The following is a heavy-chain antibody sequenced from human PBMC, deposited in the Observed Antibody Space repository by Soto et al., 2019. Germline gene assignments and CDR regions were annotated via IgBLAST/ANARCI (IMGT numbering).Heavy chain of an antibody. CDR3: ARGVTMVRGVIITPDGMDV. Sequence: SLTCTVSGGSISSGDYYWSWIRQPPGKGLEWIGYIYYSGSTYYNPSLKSRVTISVDTSKNQFSLKLSSVTAADTAVYYCARGVTMVRGVIITPDGMDVWGQGTTVTVSS. V-gene: IGHV4-30-4*01. CDR2: IYYSGST. CDR1: GGSISSGDYY. J-gene: IGHJ6*02. D-gene: IGHD3-10*01.